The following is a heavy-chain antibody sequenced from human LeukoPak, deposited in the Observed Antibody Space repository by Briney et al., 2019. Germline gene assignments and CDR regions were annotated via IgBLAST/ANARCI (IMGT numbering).Heavy chain of an antibody. D-gene: IGHD6-13*01. Sequence: ASVKVSCKASGGTFSSYAISWVRQASGQGLKWMGGIIPIFGTANYAQKFQGRVTITTDESTSTAYMELSSLRSEDTAVYYCAAIAAAYYYYMDVWGKGTTVTVSS. J-gene: IGHJ6*03. CDR1: GGTFSSYA. CDR3: AAIAAAYYYYMDV. CDR2: IIPIFGTA. V-gene: IGHV1-69*05.